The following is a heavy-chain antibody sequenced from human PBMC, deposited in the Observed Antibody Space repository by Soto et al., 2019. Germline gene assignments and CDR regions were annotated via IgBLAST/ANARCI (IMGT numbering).Heavy chain of an antibody. J-gene: IGHJ6*03. D-gene: IGHD3-3*01. CDR3: AKDRSSTIFGVDLPTFRYYYYYMDI. V-gene: IGHV3-23*01. CDR2: ISGSGGST. Sequence: PGGSLRLSCAASGFTFSSYAMSWVRQAPGKGLEWVSAISGSGGSTYYADSVKGRFTISRDNSKNTLYLQMNSLRAEDTAVYYCAKDRSSTIFGVDLPTFRYYYYYMDIWGKGTTVTVSS. CDR1: GFTFSSYA.